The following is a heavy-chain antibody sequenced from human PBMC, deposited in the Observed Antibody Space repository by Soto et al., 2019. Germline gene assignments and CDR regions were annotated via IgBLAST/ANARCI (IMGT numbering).Heavy chain of an antibody. CDR3: ARQQRDRYDLNWFDP. J-gene: IGHJ5*02. CDR2: IWYDGSNK. CDR1: GFTFSSYG. D-gene: IGHD5-12*01. Sequence: GGSLRLSCAASGFTFSSYGMHWVRQAPGKGLEWVAVIWYDGSNKYYADSVKGRFTISRDNSKNTLYLQMNSLRAEDTAVYYCARQQRDRYDLNWFDPWGQGTLVTVSS. V-gene: IGHV3-33*01.